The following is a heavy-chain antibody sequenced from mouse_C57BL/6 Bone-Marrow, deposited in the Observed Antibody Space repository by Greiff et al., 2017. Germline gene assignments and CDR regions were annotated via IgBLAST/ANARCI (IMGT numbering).Heavy chain of an antibody. J-gene: IGHJ3*01. V-gene: IGHV8-8*01. CDR3: ARMGYWDLAWFAY. Sequence: QVQLKESGPGILQPSQTLSLTCSFSGFSLSTFGMGVGWIRQPSGKGLEWLAHIWWDDDKYYNPALKSRLTIAKDTSKNQVFLKIANVDTADTATYYCARMGYWDLAWFAYWGQGTLVTVSA. CDR1: GFSLSTFGMG. CDR2: IWWDDDK. D-gene: IGHD4-1*01.